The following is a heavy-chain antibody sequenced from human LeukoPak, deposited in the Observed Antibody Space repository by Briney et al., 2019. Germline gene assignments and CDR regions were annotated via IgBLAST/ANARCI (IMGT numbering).Heavy chain of an antibody. J-gene: IGHJ4*02. CDR3: ARVLGGWYFDY. CDR2: TSSSSSYT. V-gene: IGHV3-11*05. Sequence: GGSLRLSCAASGFTFSDYYMSWIRQAPGKGLEWVSYTSSSSSYTNYADSVKGRFTISRDNAKSSLYLQMNSLRAEDTAVYYCARVLGGWYFDYWGQGTLVTVSS. CDR1: GFTFSDYY. D-gene: IGHD6-19*01.